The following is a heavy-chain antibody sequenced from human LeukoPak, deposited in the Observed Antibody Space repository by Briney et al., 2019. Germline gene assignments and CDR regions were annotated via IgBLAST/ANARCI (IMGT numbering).Heavy chain of an antibody. CDR1: GGSISSGGYS. V-gene: IGHV4-30-2*01. Sequence: SETLSLTCAVSGGSISSGGYSWSWIRQPPGKGLEWIGYIYHSGSTYYNPSLKSRVTISVDRSKNQFSLKLSSVTAADTAVYYCASNREYYGMDVWGQGTTVTVSS. CDR2: IYHSGST. CDR3: ASNREYYGMDV. D-gene: IGHD5-24*01. J-gene: IGHJ6*02.